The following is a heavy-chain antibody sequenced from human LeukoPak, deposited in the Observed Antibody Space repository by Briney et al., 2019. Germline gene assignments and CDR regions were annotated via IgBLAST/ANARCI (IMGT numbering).Heavy chain of an antibody. CDR1: GFTFDDYG. Sequence: PGGSLRLSCAASGFTFDDYGMSWVRQAPGKGLEWVSGINWNGGSTGYADSVKGRFTISRDNAKNSLYLQMNSLRAEDAALYYCAKSWYYDSPDAFDIWGQGTMVTVSS. V-gene: IGHV3-20*04. CDR3: AKSWYYDSPDAFDI. J-gene: IGHJ3*02. CDR2: INWNGGST. D-gene: IGHD3-22*01.